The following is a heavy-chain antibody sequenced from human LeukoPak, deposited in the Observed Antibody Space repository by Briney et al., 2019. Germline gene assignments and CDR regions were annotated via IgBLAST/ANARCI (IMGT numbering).Heavy chain of an antibody. Sequence: PGGSLRLSCAASGFTFSSYEMNWVRQAPGKGLEWVSYISSSGSTIYYADSVKGRFTISRDHSKNTVYLQMNSLRAEDTAVYYCAKDYYDYDSGGYYIDYWGQGTLVTVSS. CDR1: GFTFSSYE. D-gene: IGHD3-22*01. CDR2: ISSSGSTI. CDR3: AKDYYDYDSGGYYIDY. V-gene: IGHV3-48*03. J-gene: IGHJ4*02.